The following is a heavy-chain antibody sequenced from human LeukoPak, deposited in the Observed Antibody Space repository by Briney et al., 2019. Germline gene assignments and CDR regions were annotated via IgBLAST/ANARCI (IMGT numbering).Heavy chain of an antibody. J-gene: IGHJ4*02. CDR3: AKGLVGSSIADFFDY. Sequence: GGSLRLSCAASGFTFSSYWMSWVRQAPGKGLEWVANIKQDGSDKYYVDSVKGRFTISRDNAKNSLYLQMNSLRGEDMALYYCAKGLVGSSIADFFDYWGQGILVTVSS. CDR2: IKQDGSDK. CDR1: GFTFSSYW. V-gene: IGHV3-7*03. D-gene: IGHD6-6*01.